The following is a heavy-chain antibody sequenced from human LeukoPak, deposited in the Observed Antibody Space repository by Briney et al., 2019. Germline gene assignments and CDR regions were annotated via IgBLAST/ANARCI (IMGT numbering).Heavy chain of an antibody. J-gene: IGHJ5*02. V-gene: IGHV1-69*13. D-gene: IGHD3-3*01. CDR2: IIPIFGTA. CDR3: ARTYDFWSGYYGGWFDP. CDR1: GGTFSSYA. Sequence: SVKVSCTASGGTFSSYAISWVRQAPGQGLEWMGGIIPIFGTANYAQKFQGRVTITADESTSTAYMELSSLRSEDTAVYYCARTYDFWSGYYGGWFDPWGQGTLVTVSS.